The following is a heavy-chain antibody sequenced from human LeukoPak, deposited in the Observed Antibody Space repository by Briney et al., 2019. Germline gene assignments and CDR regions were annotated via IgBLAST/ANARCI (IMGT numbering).Heavy chain of an antibody. CDR1: GYTFTDYY. CDR2: ILPRGGDT. V-gene: IGHV1-2*02. Sequence: ASVKVSCKASGYTFTDYYMRCVRQAPGQGVEWIGLILPRGGDTHYAERFQGRVTMTRDTSISTAYMDLSRLGSDDTAVYYCARGSALRQTTGTTFDYWGQGTVVTVSS. CDR3: ARGSALRQTTGTTFDY. J-gene: IGHJ4*02. D-gene: IGHD4-17*01.